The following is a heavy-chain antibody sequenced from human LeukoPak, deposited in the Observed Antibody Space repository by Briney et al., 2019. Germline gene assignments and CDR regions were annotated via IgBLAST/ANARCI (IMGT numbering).Heavy chain of an antibody. V-gene: IGHV4-59*08. CDR2: IYYSGST. D-gene: IGHD6-25*01. CDR3: ARYSANLFDY. J-gene: IGHJ4*02. Sequence: SETLSLTCTVSGGSISSYYWSWIRQPPGKGLEWIGYIYYSGSTNYNPSLKSRVTISVDTSKNQFSLKLSSVTAADTAAYYCARYSANLFDYWGQGTLVTVSS. CDR1: GGSISSYY.